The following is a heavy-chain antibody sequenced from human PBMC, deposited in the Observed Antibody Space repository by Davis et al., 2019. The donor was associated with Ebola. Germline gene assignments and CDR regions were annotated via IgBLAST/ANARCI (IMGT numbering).Heavy chain of an antibody. D-gene: IGHD2-15*01. CDR3: ARRRGDSGAFDY. J-gene: IGHJ4*02. CDR2: TYYGGTT. Sequence: SETLSLTCTVSGGSISSYYWSWIRQPPGKGLEWIGNTYYGGTTYYNPSLKSRVTISSDTSKNQVSLKLTSVTAADTAAYYCARRRGDSGAFDYWGQGTLDTVSS. V-gene: IGHV4-59*04. CDR1: GGSISSYY.